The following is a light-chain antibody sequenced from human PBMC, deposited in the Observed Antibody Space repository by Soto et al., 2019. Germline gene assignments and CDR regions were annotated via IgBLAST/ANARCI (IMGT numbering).Light chain of an antibody. CDR3: QQYYSYPPT. CDR1: QGIRSY. CDR2: AAS. J-gene: IGKJ1*01. Sequence: AIRMTQSPSSFSASTGDRVTITCRASQGIRSYLAWYQQKPGKAPKLLIYAASTLQSGVPSRFSGSGSGTDFTLTISCLQSEDFATYYCQQYYSYPPTFGQGTKVDIK. V-gene: IGKV1-8*01.